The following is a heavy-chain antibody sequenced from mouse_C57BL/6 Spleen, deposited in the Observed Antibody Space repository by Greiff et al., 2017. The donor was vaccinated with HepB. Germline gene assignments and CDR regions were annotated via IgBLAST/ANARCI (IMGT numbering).Heavy chain of an antibody. CDR3: TRYGIYGDFDY. J-gene: IGHJ2*01. Sequence: EVKLEESGGGLVQPGGSMKLSCVASGFTFSNYWMNWVRQSPEKGLEWVAQIRLKSDNYATHYAESVKGRFTISRDDSKSSVYLQMNNLRAEDTGIYYCTRYGIYGDFDYWGQGTTLTVSS. D-gene: IGHD2-1*01. V-gene: IGHV6-3*01. CDR2: IRLKSDNYAT. CDR1: GFTFSNYW.